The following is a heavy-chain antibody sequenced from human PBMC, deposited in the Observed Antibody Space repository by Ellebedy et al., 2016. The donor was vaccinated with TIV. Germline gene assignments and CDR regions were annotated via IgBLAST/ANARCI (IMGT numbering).Heavy chain of an antibody. Sequence: AASVKVSCKASGYTFTNYYIHWVRQAPGQGLEWMGIINPGANSTNYAQKFQDRVIMTWDTSTSTVYLELSRLRSEDTAIYYCARHRDTALSFWGQGTLVTVAS. CDR2: INPGANST. J-gene: IGHJ4*02. CDR3: ARHRDTALSF. CDR1: GYTFTNYY. D-gene: IGHD5-18*01. V-gene: IGHV1-46*01.